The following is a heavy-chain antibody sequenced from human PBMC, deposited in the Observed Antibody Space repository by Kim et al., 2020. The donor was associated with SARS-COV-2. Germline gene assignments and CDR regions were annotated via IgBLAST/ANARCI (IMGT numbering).Heavy chain of an antibody. J-gene: IGHJ6*02. D-gene: IGHD2-2*01. CDR2: IIPIFGTA. CDR3: ARDCSSTSCYEYYYYGMDV. V-gene: IGHV1-69*13. CDR1: GGTFSSNA. Sequence: SVKVSCKASGGTFSSNAISWVRQAPGQGLEWMGGIIPIFGTANYAQKFQGRVTITADESTSTAYMELSSLRSEDTAVYYCARDCSSTSCYEYYYYGMDVWGQGTTVTVSS.